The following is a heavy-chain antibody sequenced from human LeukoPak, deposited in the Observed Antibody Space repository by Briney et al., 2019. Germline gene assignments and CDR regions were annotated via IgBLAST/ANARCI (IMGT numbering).Heavy chain of an antibody. CDR2: ISSGSNDI. V-gene: IGHV3-21*01. CDR3: ARSIGAAYFDN. J-gene: IGHJ4*02. Sequence: PGGSLRLSCAASGFTFSNAWMSWVRQAPGKGLEWVSFISSGSNDIYYADSVKGRFTISRDNAKNSLYLGMNSLRAEDTAVYYCARSIGAAYFDNWGQGTLVTVSS. CDR1: GFTFSNAW. D-gene: IGHD6-13*01.